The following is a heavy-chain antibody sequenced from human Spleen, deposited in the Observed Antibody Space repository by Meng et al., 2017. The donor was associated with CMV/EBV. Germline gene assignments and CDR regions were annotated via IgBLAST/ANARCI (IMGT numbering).Heavy chain of an antibody. D-gene: IGHD4-17*01. CDR1: GYTFTGKY. CDR3: ARSDEGDYGSFRPGAY. Sequence: GYTFTGKYMHWVRQAPGQGLEWMAWINPDSGATSYAQKFQGRVTVTRDTSISTSYMEVTSLRSDDTAVYYCARSDEGDYGSFRPGAYWGQGTLVTVSS. CDR2: INPDSGAT. J-gene: IGHJ4*02. V-gene: IGHV1-2*02.